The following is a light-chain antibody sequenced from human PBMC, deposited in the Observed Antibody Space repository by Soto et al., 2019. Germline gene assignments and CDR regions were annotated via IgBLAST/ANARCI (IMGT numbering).Light chain of an antibody. CDR3: SLYTSDSTDV. V-gene: IGLV2-18*01. CDR2: EVS. Sequence: QSVLTQPPPVSGSPGQSVTISCTGTSSDFGSYNRVSWYQRPPGTGPKLMIYEVSNRPSGVPDRFSGSKSGNTASLTISGLQAEDEAEYYCSLYTSDSTDVFGTGTKGTV. J-gene: IGLJ1*01. CDR1: SSDFGSYNR.